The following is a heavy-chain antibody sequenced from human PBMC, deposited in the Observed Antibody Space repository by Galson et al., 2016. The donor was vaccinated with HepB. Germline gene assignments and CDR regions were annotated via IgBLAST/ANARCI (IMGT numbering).Heavy chain of an antibody. J-gene: IGHJ4*02. CDR1: GFFFNTYA. Sequence: SLRLSCAASGFFFNTYAMHWVRQAPGKGLEWVAGISYDGITTYYADSVRGRFIISRDNTKNSLHLRMDSLRVDDTAIYYCARFVEPDSSFDLWGQGTLVIVSS. CDR3: ARFVEPDSSFDL. D-gene: IGHD6-6*01. V-gene: IGHV3-30*04. CDR2: ISYDGITT.